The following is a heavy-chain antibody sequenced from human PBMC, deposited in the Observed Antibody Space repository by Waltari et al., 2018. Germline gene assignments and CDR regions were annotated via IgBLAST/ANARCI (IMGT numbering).Heavy chain of an antibody. CDR3: ARDCYDYGQNWFDP. CDR1: GGSFSGYY. Sequence: QVQLQQWGAGLLKPSETLSLTCAVYGGSFSGYYWSWIRPPPGKGLEWIGEINHSGSTNYNPSLKSRVTISVDTSKNQFSLKLSSVTAADTAVYYCARDCYDYGQNWFDPWGQGTLVTVSS. V-gene: IGHV4-34*01. CDR2: INHSGST. J-gene: IGHJ5*02. D-gene: IGHD4-17*01.